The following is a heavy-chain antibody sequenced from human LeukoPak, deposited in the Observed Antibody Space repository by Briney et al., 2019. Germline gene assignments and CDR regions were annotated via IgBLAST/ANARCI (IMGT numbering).Heavy chain of an antibody. V-gene: IGHV3-7*01. Sequence: GGSLRLSCAASGFTFSRCSMSWVRQAPGKGLEWVAYITQDGSEKYYVDSVKGRFTISRDNAENSLYLQMNSLRAEDTAVYYCARDRGSGYYSDNYFDYWGQGTLVTVSS. CDR2: ITQDGSEK. CDR3: ARDRGSGYYSDNYFDY. CDR1: GFTFSRCS. J-gene: IGHJ4*02. D-gene: IGHD3-22*01.